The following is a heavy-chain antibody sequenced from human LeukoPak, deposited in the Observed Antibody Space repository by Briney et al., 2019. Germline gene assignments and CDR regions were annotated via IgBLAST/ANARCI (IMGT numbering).Heavy chain of an antibody. CDR2: ISAYNGNT. CDR3: ARDRGYYYDSSGYLEGRYDY. CDR1: GYTFTSYG. Sequence: GASVKVSCKASGYTFTSYGISWVRQAPGQGLEWMGWISAYNGNTNYAQKLQGRVTMTTDTSTSTAYMELRSLRSDDTAVYYCARDRGYYYDSSGYLEGRYDYWGQGTLVTVSS. D-gene: IGHD3-22*01. V-gene: IGHV1-18*01. J-gene: IGHJ4*02.